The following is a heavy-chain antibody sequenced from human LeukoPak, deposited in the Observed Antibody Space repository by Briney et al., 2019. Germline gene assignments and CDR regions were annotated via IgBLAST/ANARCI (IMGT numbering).Heavy chain of an antibody. J-gene: IGHJ4*02. V-gene: IGHV3-23*01. D-gene: IGHD4-11*01. CDR3: ANSPYRNVDY. Sequence: GGSLRLSCAASGLIFSSHAMSWVRQTPEKGLEWVSAISSRGDSTYYADSVKGRFTISRDNSKNTLYLQMSSLRGEDTAVYYCANSPYRNVDYWGQGTLVTVSS. CDR2: ISSRGDST. CDR1: GLIFSSHA.